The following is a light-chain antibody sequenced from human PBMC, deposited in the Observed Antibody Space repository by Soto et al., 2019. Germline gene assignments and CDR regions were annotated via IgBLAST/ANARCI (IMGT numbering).Light chain of an antibody. J-gene: IGKJ3*01. CDR1: QSVSSNY. Sequence: EIVLTQSPGNLSLSPGEIATLSCRASQSVSSNYLAWFQQKPGQAPRLLFYGASTRAPGIPDRFSGSGSGTDFTLTISRLEPEDFAVYYCQQYGSSPFTFGPGTTVDIK. CDR2: GAS. CDR3: QQYGSSPFT. V-gene: IGKV3-20*01.